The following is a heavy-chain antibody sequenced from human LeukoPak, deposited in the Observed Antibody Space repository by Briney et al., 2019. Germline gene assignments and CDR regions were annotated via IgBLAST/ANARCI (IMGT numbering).Heavy chain of an antibody. CDR1: GFTFSNFP. CDR2: VSYDGSNK. Sequence: GGSLRLSCAASGFTFSNFPMFWVRQAPGKGLEWVAVVSYDGSNKSYADSVKGRFAISRDNSKNTLYLQMNSLRAEDAAVYYCATIGDRRTGELYRIDYWGQGTLVTVSS. D-gene: IGHD7-27*01. V-gene: IGHV3-30*09. CDR3: ATIGDRRTGELYRIDY. J-gene: IGHJ4*02.